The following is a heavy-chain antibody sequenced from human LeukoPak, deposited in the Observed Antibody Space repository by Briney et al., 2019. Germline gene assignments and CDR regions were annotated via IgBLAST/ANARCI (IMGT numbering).Heavy chain of an antibody. CDR1: GGSISSYY. Sequence: SGTLSLTCTVSGGSISSYYWSWIRQPPGKGLEWIGYIYYSGSTNYNPSLKSRVTISVDTSKNQFSLKLSSVTAADTAVYYCARDQLDWFDPWGQGTLVTVSS. D-gene: IGHD5-24*01. CDR2: IYYSGST. J-gene: IGHJ5*02. V-gene: IGHV4-59*01. CDR3: ARDQLDWFDP.